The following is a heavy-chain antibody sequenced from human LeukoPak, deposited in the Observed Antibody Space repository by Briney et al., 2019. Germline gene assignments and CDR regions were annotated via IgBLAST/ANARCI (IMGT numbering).Heavy chain of an antibody. Sequence: PGGSLRLSCAASGFTFTSYGMHWVRQAPGKGLEWVAVIWYDGSNKYYADSVKGRFTISRDNSQNTLYLQMNSLRAEDTAVYYCARDFYSSGYYSDYWGQGTLVTVSS. CDR1: GFTFTSYG. CDR2: IWYDGSNK. CDR3: ARDFYSSGYYSDY. D-gene: IGHD3-22*01. V-gene: IGHV3-33*01. J-gene: IGHJ4*02.